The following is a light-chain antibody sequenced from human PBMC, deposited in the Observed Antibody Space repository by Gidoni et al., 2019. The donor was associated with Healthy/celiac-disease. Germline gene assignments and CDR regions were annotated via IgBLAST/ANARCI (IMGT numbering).Light chain of an antibody. CDR2: AAS. V-gene: IGKV1-9*01. CDR1: QGISSY. J-gene: IGKJ3*01. Sequence: DIQLTQSPSFLSASVGARVTITCRASQGISSYLAWYQQKPGKAPKLLLYAASTLQSGVPSRVSGSGSGTEFTLTISSLQPEDFATYYCQQLNSYPPFTFGPGTKVDIK. CDR3: QQLNSYPPFT.